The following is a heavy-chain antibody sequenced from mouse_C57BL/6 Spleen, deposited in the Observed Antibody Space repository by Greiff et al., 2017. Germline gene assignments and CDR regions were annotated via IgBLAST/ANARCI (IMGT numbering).Heavy chain of an antibody. CDR1: GSAFSSYW. J-gene: IGHJ2*01. CDR3: ARSPYDYGGGYFDY. CDR2: IYPGDGDT. D-gene: IGHD2-4*01. Sequence: QVQLKQSGAELVKPGASVKISCKASGSAFSSYWMNWVKQRPGKGLEWIGQIYPGDGDTNYNGKFKGKATLTADKSSSTAYMQLSSLTSEDSAVYFCARSPYDYGGGYFDYWGQGTTLTVSS. V-gene: IGHV1-80*01.